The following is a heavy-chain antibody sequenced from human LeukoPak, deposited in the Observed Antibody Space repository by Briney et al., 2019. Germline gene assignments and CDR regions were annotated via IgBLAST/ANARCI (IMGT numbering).Heavy chain of an antibody. V-gene: IGHV3-23*01. Sequence: GGSLRLSCAASGFTFSSYAMSWVRQAPGKGLEWVSAISGSGGSTYYADSVKGRFTISRDNSKNTLCLQMNGLRAEDTAVYYCAKGSWFGATSYYGMDVWGKGTTVTVSS. D-gene: IGHD3-10*01. J-gene: IGHJ6*04. CDR2: ISGSGGST. CDR3: AKGSWFGATSYYGMDV. CDR1: GFTFSSYA.